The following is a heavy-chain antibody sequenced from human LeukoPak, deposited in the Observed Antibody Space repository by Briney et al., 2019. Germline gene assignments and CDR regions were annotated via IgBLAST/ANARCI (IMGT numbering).Heavy chain of an antibody. J-gene: IGHJ4*02. CDR2: ISGSGGST. D-gene: IGHD1-1*01. CDR3: AKDRTTAWNCFDS. V-gene: IGHV3-23*01. Sequence: GGSLRLSCAASGFAFSRYAMTWVRQAPGKGLEWVSAISGSGGSTYYADSVKGRFTISRDNSKNTLYLQMNSLSAEDTALYYCAKDRTTAWNCFDSWGQGTLVTVSS. CDR1: GFAFSRYA.